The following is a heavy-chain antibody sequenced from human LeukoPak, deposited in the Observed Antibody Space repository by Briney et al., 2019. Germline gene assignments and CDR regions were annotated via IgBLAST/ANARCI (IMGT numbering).Heavy chain of an antibody. V-gene: IGHV3-66*01. CDR2: IYSGGST. CDR3: ARSDRVPYYFDY. Sequence: GGSLRLSCAASGFTVSSNYMSWVRQAPGKGLEWVSVIYSGGSTYYADSVKGRFTISRDNSKNTLYLQMNSLRAEDTAVYYCARSDRVPYYFDYWGQGTLVTVSS. CDR1: GFTVSSNY. D-gene: IGHD1-14*01. J-gene: IGHJ4*02.